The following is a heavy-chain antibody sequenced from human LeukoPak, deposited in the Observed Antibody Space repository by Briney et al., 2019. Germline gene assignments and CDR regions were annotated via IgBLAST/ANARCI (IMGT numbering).Heavy chain of an antibody. CDR2: ITSDSATI. CDR3: ARRQVGANPFDR. D-gene: IGHD1-26*01. V-gene: IGHV3-48*01. J-gene: IGHJ4*02. Sequence: GGSLRLSCAASGFTFSTYNMNCVPQAPGKGLEWVSYITSDSATIYYADSVKGRFTISRDNAKNSLYLQMNSLGGEDTAVYYCARRQVGANPFDRWGQGTLVTVSS. CDR1: GFTFSTYN.